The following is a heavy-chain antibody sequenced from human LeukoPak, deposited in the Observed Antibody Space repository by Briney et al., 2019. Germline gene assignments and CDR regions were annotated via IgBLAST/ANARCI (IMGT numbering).Heavy chain of an antibody. Sequence: PGGSLRLSCAASGFTFTTYSMNWVRQAPGKGLGWVSYISSGSSPIYYADSVKGRFTISRDNAKSSLYLQMNSLRAEDTAVYYCARDYDRTGYKFDYWGQGTLVTVSS. CDR3: ARDYDRTGYKFDY. CDR2: ISSGSSPI. V-gene: IGHV3-48*04. J-gene: IGHJ4*02. CDR1: GFTFTTYS. D-gene: IGHD3-22*01.